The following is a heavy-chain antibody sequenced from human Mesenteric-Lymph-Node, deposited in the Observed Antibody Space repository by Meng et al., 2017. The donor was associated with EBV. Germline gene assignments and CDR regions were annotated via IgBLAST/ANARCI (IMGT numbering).Heavy chain of an antibody. CDR3: ARLGGYASGTYYPIDP. J-gene: IGHJ5*02. Sequence: QGQLQQWGAGLLKPSETLSLTCAVYGGSFSAYYWTWIRQPPGRGPEWIGEINHAGGAIYNPSLKSRVTISVDTSKNQFSLKLSSVTAADTAVYYCARLGGYASGTYYPIDPWGQGTLVTVSS. V-gene: IGHV4-34*01. CDR2: INHAGGA. D-gene: IGHD3-10*01. CDR1: GGSFSAYY.